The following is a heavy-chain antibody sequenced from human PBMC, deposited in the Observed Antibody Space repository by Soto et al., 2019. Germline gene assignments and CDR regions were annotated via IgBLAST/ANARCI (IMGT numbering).Heavy chain of an antibody. Sequence: SETLSLTCTVSGGSISSYYWSWIRQPPGKGLEWIGYIYYSGSTSYNPSLKSRVTISVDTSKNQFSLKLSSVTAADTAVYYCARGYCSSTSCHHYGMDVWGQGTTVTVSS. V-gene: IGHV4-59*08. CDR2: IYYSGST. D-gene: IGHD2-2*01. CDR1: GGSISSYY. CDR3: ARGYCSSTSCHHYGMDV. J-gene: IGHJ6*02.